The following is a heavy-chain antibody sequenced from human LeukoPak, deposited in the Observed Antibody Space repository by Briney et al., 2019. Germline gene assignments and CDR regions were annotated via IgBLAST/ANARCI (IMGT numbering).Heavy chain of an antibody. J-gene: IGHJ4*02. Sequence: GGSLRLSCAASGFTFSSCAMSWVRQAPGKGLEWVSAISGSGGSTYYADSVKGRFTISRDNSKNTLYLQMNSLRAEDTAVYYCAKYKSYYDSSGYYYWGQGTLVTVSS. CDR2: ISGSGGST. V-gene: IGHV3-23*01. D-gene: IGHD3-22*01. CDR3: AKYKSYYDSSGYYY. CDR1: GFTFSSCA.